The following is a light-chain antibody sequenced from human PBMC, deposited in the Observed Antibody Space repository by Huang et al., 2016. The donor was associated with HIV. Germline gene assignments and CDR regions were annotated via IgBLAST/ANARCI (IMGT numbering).Light chain of an antibody. CDR1: ENIRKY. CDR2: AAS. CDR3: QQSYNAPRT. Sequence: DIQMTQSPSSLSAFVGDKVTITCRASENIRKYLNWYQQKPGKAPNLRLYAASSLQSGVQARFSGSGTGTDFNLTINSLQPEDYATYFCQQSYNAPRTFGQGTKVEIK. J-gene: IGKJ1*01. V-gene: IGKV1-39*01.